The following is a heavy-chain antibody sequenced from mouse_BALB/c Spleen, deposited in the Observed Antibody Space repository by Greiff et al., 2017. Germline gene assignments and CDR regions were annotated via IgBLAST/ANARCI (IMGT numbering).Heavy chain of an antibody. Sequence: EVKLVESGAELVRSGASVKLSCTASGFNIKDYYMHWVKQRPEQGLEWIGWIDPENGDTEYAPKFQGKATMTADTSSNTAYLQLSSLTSEDTAVYYCNPLITTVDIDYWGQGTTLTVSS. V-gene: IGHV14-4*02. J-gene: IGHJ2*01. CDR1: GFNIKDYY. CDR3: NPLITTVDIDY. CDR2: IDPENGDT. D-gene: IGHD1-1*01.